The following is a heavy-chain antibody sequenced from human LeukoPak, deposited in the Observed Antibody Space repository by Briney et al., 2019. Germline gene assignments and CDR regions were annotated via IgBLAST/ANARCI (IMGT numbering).Heavy chain of an antibody. J-gene: IGHJ4*02. CDR3: ARGGEWAGNYEFDY. CDR1: GYSISSGYY. D-gene: IGHD4-11*01. Sequence: SETLSLTCTVSGYSISSGYYWGWIRQPPGKGLEWIGSIYHSGSTYYNPSLKSRVTISVDTSKNQFSLKLSSVTAADAAVYYCARGGEWAGNYEFDYWGQGTLVTVSS. CDR2: IYHSGST. V-gene: IGHV4-38-2*02.